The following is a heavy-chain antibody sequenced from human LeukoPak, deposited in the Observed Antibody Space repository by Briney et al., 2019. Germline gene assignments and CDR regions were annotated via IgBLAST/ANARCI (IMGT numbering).Heavy chain of an antibody. CDR3: ARRSHYYDSSGYLDL. J-gene: IGHJ4*02. CDR1: GFSFSSYA. CDR2: ISGSGGST. D-gene: IGHD3-22*01. V-gene: IGHV3-23*01. Sequence: PGGSLRLSCAATGFSFSSYAMSWVRQAPGKGLEWVSAISGSGGSTYYADSVKGRFPISRDNSKNTLYLQMNSLRAEDTAVYYCARRSHYYDSSGYLDLWGQGTLVTVSS.